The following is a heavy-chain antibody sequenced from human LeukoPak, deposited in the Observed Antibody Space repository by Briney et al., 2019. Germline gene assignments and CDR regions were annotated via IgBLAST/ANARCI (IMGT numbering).Heavy chain of an antibody. V-gene: IGHV1-24*01. J-gene: IGHJ4*02. CDR2: SDPDDVKP. D-gene: IGHD3-16*01. CDR3: ATFQAYANIGNLRPYFDS. CDR1: GYSLNELA. Sequence: GASVKVSCKISGYSLNELAIHWVRQAPGKGLEWMGGSDPDDVKPSFAETFQGRVTFTEDTSTETAFMELSRLRSADTAVYYCATFQAYANIGNLRPYFDSWGQGTLVTVSS.